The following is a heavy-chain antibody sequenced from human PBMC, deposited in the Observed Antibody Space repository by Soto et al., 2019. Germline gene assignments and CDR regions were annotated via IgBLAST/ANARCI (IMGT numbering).Heavy chain of an antibody. CDR1: GFTFSSYA. J-gene: IGHJ4*02. CDR3: AKDQGGSEYHFAY. D-gene: IGHD2-15*01. V-gene: IGHV3-23*01. Sequence: EVQLLESGAGLVQPGGSLRLSCAASGFTFSSYAMNWVRQAPGQGMEGVSAISGSGGSTYYADSVKGLFTSSRANSKNTLYLQMNSLRSEDTAVYYCAKDQGGSEYHFAYWGQGTLVTVSS. CDR2: ISGSGGST.